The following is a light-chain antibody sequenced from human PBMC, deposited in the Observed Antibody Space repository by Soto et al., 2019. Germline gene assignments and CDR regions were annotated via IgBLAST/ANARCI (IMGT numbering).Light chain of an antibody. J-gene: IGLJ1*01. CDR2: EVS. Sequence: QSVLTQPPSASGSPGQSVTISCSGTSSDTGDYNYVSWYQQHPGKAPKLMIYEVSKRPSGVPDRFSGSKSGNTASLTVSGLQAEDEADYYCSSYAGSDNYVFGTGTTVTVL. CDR1: SSDTGDYNY. CDR3: SSYAGSDNYV. V-gene: IGLV2-8*01.